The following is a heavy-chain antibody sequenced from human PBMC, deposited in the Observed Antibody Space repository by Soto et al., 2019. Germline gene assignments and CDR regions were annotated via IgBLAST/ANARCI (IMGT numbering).Heavy chain of an antibody. CDR1: GCYISSDY. Sequence: SQTLTLTCTVTGCYISSDYWSWIREPPARGLEWIGCIDYSGSSNYNPSLTSRVTISVDTSKNQLSLKLSSVTAADTAVYYCASSRYISSRYGRDYYYYGMDVWGQGTTVTVS. D-gene: IGHD6-13*01. J-gene: IGHJ6*02. V-gene: IGHV4-59*01. CDR2: IDYSGSS. CDR3: ASSRYISSRYGRDYYYYGMDV.